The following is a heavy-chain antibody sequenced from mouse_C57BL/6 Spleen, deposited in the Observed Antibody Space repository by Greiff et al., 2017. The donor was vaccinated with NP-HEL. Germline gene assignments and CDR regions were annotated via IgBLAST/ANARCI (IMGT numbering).Heavy chain of an antibody. Sequence: VQLQQSGAELAKPGASVKLSCKASGYTFTSYWMHWVKQRPGQGLEWIGYINPSSGYTKYNQKFKDKATLTADKSSSTAYMQLSSLTYEDSAVYYCARLDYGNYAGFDYWAKAPLSQSPQ. D-gene: IGHD2-1*01. V-gene: IGHV1-7*01. CDR2: INPSSGYT. CDR3: ARLDYGNYAGFDY. J-gene: IGHJ2*01. CDR1: GYTFTSYW.